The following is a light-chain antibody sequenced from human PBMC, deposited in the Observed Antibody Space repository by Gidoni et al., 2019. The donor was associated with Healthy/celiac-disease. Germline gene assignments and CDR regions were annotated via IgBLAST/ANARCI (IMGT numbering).Light chain of an antibody. CDR3: QQRSNWRGT. CDR1: HGVSSY. Sequence: IVLPPSPATLSLSPGESATPSCRASHGVSSYLAWYQQKPGQAPRLLIYDASNRATGIPARFSGSGSGTDFTLTISSLEPEDFAVYYCQQRSNWRGTFGQGTRVEIK. V-gene: IGKV3-11*01. CDR2: DAS. J-gene: IGKJ5*01.